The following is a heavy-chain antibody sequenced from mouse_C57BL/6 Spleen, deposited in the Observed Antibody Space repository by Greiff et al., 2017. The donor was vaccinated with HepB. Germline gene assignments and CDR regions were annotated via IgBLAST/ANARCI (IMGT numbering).Heavy chain of an antibody. CDR2: INPYNGDT. J-gene: IGHJ4*01. CDR3: ARGDDGYFPYAMDY. Sequence: VQLKESGAELVKPGDSVKISCKASGYSFTGYFMNWVMQSHGKSLEWIGRINPYNGDTFYNQKFKGKATLTVDKSSSTAHMELRSLTSEDSAVYYCARGDDGYFPYAMDYWGQGTSVTVSS. CDR1: GYSFTGYF. V-gene: IGHV1-20*01. D-gene: IGHD2-3*01.